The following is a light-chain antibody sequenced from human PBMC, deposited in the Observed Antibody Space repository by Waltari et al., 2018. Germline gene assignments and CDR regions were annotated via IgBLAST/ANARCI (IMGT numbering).Light chain of an antibody. CDR1: QSVSSD. Sequence: EIVMTQSPATLSVSPGERATLSCRASQSVSSDLAWYQQNPGQAHRLLISGASTRATGIPARFSGSGSGTEFTLTISSLQAEDFAVYYCQQYNNWPPITFGQGTRLEIK. V-gene: IGKV3-15*01. J-gene: IGKJ5*01. CDR2: GAS. CDR3: QQYNNWPPIT.